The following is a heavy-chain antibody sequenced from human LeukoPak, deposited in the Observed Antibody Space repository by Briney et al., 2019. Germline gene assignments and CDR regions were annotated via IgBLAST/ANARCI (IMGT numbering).Heavy chain of an antibody. D-gene: IGHD6-19*01. CDR2: ISAYNGNT. CDR1: GYTFNNYG. V-gene: IGHV1-18*01. J-gene: IGHJ4*02. CDR3: ARDRGSLAVSDSRTSDY. Sequence: PSEKLSCNASGYTFNNYGISWVRQPHGQGLEWMGWISAYNGNTNYAQKFQGRVTMTTDTSTNTAYMELGSVRSDDTAIYYCARDRGSLAVSDSRTSDYWGQGTLVTVSS.